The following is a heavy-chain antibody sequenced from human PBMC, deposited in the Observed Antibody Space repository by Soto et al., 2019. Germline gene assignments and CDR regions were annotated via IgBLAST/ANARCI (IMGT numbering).Heavy chain of an antibody. CDR3: ASSRPTVGYYYYYGMDV. J-gene: IGHJ6*02. CDR1: GFTFSSYA. V-gene: IGHV3-30-3*01. Sequence: GGSLRLSCAASGFTFSSYAMHWVRQAPGKGLEWVAVISYDGSNKYYADSVKGRFTISRDNSKNTLYLQMNSLRAEDTAVYYCASSRPTVGYYYYYGMDVWGQGTTVTVSS. CDR2: ISYDGSNK.